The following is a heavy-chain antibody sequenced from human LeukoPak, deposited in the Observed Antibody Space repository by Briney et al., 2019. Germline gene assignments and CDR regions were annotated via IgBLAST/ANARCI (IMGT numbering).Heavy chain of an antibody. CDR2: ISGSGGST. J-gene: IGHJ4*02. CDR1: GFTFSSYS. CDR3: ARDPADIVPFDY. D-gene: IGHD2-8*01. V-gene: IGHV3-23*01. Sequence: PTGGSLRLSCAASGFTFSSYSMNWVRQAPGKGLEWVSGISGSGGSTYYADSVKGRLTISRDNSKNTLFLQTNSLRAEDTAVYYCARDPADIVPFDYWGQGTLVTVSS.